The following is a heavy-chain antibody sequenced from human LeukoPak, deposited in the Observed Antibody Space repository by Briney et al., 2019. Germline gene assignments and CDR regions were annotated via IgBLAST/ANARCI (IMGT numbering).Heavy chain of an antibody. Sequence: PGGSLRLSCAASGFTFSSYAMSWVRQAPGKGLEWVANIKQDGSEKYYVDSVKGRFTISRDNAKNSLYLQMNSLRAEDTAVYYCARAGVREHYGSGSYYTFFDYWGQGTPVTVSS. CDR1: GFTFSSYA. V-gene: IGHV3-7*01. CDR2: IKQDGSEK. D-gene: IGHD3-10*01. J-gene: IGHJ4*02. CDR3: ARAGVREHYGSGSYYTFFDY.